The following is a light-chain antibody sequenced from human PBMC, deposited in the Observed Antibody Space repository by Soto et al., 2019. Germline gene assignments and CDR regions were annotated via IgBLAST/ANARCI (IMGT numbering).Light chain of an antibody. Sequence: DIVLTQSPCTLSLSPVERATLSCRASQSVSSYLAWYQQKPGQAPRLLIYDASNRATAIPDRFSGSGSGTDFTLTISRLDPEDFAVYYCQQYDSSPLTFGGGTKVDIK. V-gene: IGKV3-20*01. CDR2: DAS. CDR3: QQYDSSPLT. CDR1: QSVSSY. J-gene: IGKJ4*01.